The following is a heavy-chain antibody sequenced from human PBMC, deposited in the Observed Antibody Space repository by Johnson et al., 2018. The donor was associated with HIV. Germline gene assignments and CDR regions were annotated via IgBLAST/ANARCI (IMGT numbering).Heavy chain of an antibody. CDR3: ARAYSGSYSPRSAFDI. V-gene: IGHV3-30*03. J-gene: IGHJ3*02. CDR1: GFTFSDYY. CDR2: ISYDGTDK. D-gene: IGHD1-26*01. Sequence: QVQLVESGGGLVKPGGSLRLSCAASGFTFSDYYMSWIRQAPGKGLEWVAVISYDGTDKYYADSVKGRFNISRDNSKNALYLQMNSLRSEDTALYYCARAYSGSYSPRSAFDIWGQGTMVTVSS.